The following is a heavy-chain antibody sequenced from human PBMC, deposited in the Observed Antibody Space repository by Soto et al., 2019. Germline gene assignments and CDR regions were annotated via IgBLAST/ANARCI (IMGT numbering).Heavy chain of an antibody. J-gene: IGHJ6*02. CDR2: IYTSGST. V-gene: IGHV4-4*07. D-gene: IGHD3-10*01. CDR3: ARGELWFGSGVMDV. CDR1: GGSISSYY. Sequence: QVQLQESGPGLVKPSETLSLTCTVSGGSISSYYWSWIRQPAGKGLEWIGRIYTSGSTNYNPSLKSRVTMSVDTSKNQVSLKLSSVTAADTAVYYCARGELWFGSGVMDVWGQGTTVTVSS.